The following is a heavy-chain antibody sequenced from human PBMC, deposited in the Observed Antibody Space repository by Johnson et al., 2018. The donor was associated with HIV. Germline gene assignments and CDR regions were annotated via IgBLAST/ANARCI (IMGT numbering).Heavy chain of an antibody. CDR2: ISYDGSNK. CDR3: AKSDSGYDAFDI. V-gene: IGHV3-30*18. Sequence: QVQLVESGGGLVQPGGSLRLSCAASGFTFRSYDMHWVRQATGKGREWVAVISYDGSNKHYVDSVKGRFTISRANSKNTRYLQMNSLLPEDTAVYYCAKSDSGYDAFDIWGQGTMVTVSS. CDR1: GFTFRSYD. D-gene: IGHD5-12*01. J-gene: IGHJ3*02.